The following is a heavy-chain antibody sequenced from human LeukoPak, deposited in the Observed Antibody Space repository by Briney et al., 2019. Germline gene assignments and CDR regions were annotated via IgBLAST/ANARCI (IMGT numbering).Heavy chain of an antibody. CDR1: GYTFTGYY. D-gene: IGHD2-2*01. J-gene: IGHJ4*02. V-gene: IGHV1-24*01. CDR2: FDPEDGET. Sequence: ASVKVSCKASGYTFTGYYMHWVRQAPGKGLEWMGGFDPEDGETIYAQKFQGRVTMTEDTSTDTAYMELSSLRSEDTAVYYCATRYCSSTSCYPFDYWGQGTLVTVSS. CDR3: ATRYCSSTSCYPFDY.